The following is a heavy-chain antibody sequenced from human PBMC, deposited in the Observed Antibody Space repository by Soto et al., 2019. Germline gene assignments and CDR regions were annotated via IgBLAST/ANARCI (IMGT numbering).Heavy chain of an antibody. D-gene: IGHD3-3*01. CDR1: GASISTSSSYY. V-gene: IGHV4-39*01. Sequence: SETLSLTCSVSGASISTSSSYYWGWIRQPPGKGLEWIGSIYYSGGTYFNPSLKSRVTMSIDTSKDQFSLTLGSVTAADTAIYYCARQYITVFGVINFKTALDYFDFWGQGALVTVSS. J-gene: IGHJ4*02. CDR3: ARQYITVFGVINFKTALDYFDF. CDR2: IYYSGGT.